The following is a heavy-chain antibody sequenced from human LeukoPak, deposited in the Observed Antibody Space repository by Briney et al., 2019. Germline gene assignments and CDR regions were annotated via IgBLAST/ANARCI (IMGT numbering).Heavy chain of an antibody. CDR3: AKDQGLIDPFDY. CDR2: IWYDGRNK. V-gene: IGHV3-33*06. D-gene: IGHD6-19*01. CDR1: GFTFSSYG. Sequence: TGGSLRLSCAASGFTFSSYGMHWVRQAPGKGLEWVAVIWYDGRNKHYADSVKGRFTISRDNARNTLFLQMNSLRAEDTAVYYCAKDQGLIDPFDYWGQGTLVTVSS. J-gene: IGHJ4*02.